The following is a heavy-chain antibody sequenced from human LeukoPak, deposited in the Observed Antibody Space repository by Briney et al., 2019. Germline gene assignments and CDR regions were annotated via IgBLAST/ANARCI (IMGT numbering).Heavy chain of an antibody. Sequence: SETLSLTCTVSGGSISSSSYYWGWIRQPPGKGLEWIGSIYYSGSTYYNPSLKSRVTISVDTSKNQFSLKLSSVTAADTAVYYCARLRGSGRAHFDYWGQGTLVTVSS. V-gene: IGHV4-39*01. D-gene: IGHD6-19*01. CDR1: GGSISSSSYY. CDR2: IYYSGST. CDR3: ARLRGSGRAHFDY. J-gene: IGHJ4*02.